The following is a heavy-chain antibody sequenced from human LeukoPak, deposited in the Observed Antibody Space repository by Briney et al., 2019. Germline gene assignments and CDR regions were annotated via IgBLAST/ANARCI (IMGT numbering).Heavy chain of an antibody. V-gene: IGHV1-18*01. D-gene: IGHD3-10*01. J-gene: IGHJ4*02. CDR1: GYTFSSYG. Sequence: ASVKVSCKASGYTFSSYGISWVRQAPGQGLEWMGWISTYNGDTHYAQKFQGRVTMTRNTSISTAYMELSSLRSEDTAVYYCARFNGRGVSNDYWGQGTLVTVSS. CDR2: ISTYNGDT. CDR3: ARFNGRGVSNDY.